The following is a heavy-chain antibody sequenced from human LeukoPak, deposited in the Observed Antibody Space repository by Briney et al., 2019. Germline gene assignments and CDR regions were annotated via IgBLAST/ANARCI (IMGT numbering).Heavy chain of an antibody. D-gene: IGHD5-24*01. CDR3: VRDSGGDAYNDYFDA. V-gene: IGHV3-64*01. Sequence: QPGGSLILSCTASGFSFKTYAMLWVRQAPGKGMEFVSAIHYSGDRTYYANSVKGRFIISRDNSRKTLLLQMGSLRAEDTAVYYCVRDSGGDAYNDYFDAWGQGTLVTVSS. CDR2: IHYSGDRT. J-gene: IGHJ4*02. CDR1: GFSFKTYA.